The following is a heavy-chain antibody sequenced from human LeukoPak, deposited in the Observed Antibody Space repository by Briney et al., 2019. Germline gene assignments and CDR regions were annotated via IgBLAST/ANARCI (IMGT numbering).Heavy chain of an antibody. CDR3: ARQRWLQGQNDY. Sequence: GGSLRLSCAASGSTFSSYWMSWVRQAPGKGLEWVANIKQDGSEKYYVDSVESRFIISRKNAKNSLYLQMNSLRAEDTAVYYCARQRWLQGQNDYWGQGTLVTVSS. V-gene: IGHV3-7*01. D-gene: IGHD5-24*01. J-gene: IGHJ4*02. CDR1: GSTFSSYW. CDR2: IKQDGSEK.